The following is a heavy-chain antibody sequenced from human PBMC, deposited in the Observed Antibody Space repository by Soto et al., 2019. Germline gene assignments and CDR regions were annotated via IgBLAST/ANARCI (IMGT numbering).Heavy chain of an antibody. Sequence: EVQLVESGGGLVQPGGSLRLSCAASGFTFNNFCMYWVRKTPEKGLVWVSGINSDGTTTIYADSVKGRFTISRDNAKNTLYLQMNSLTVEDTAIYYCVRDIRWGQGTLVTVSS. J-gene: IGHJ4*02. CDR1: GFTFNNFC. CDR2: INSDGTTT. V-gene: IGHV3-74*01. CDR3: VRDIR.